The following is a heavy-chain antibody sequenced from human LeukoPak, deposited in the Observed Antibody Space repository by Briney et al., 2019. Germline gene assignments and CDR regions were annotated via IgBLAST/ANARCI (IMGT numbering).Heavy chain of an antibody. CDR1: GFTFTNYW. D-gene: IGHD2-2*01. V-gene: IGHV3-7*05. J-gene: IGHJ5*02. Sequence: GGSLRLPCAASGFTFTNYWMSWVRQAPGKGLEWVANIKEDGSRKEYVDPVKGRFTISRDNAKSTLYLEMSSLRVEDTAVYYCATYCTSGNCYLPTWSWGQGTLVTASS. CDR3: ATYCTSGNCYLPTWS. CDR2: IKEDGSRK.